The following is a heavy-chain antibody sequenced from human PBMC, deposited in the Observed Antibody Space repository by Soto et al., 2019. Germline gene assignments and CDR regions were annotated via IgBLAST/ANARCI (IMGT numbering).Heavy chain of an antibody. CDR3: AAEGGVTAMVTYPGNYYYYGMDV. J-gene: IGHJ6*02. V-gene: IGHV1-58*01. CDR2: IVVGSGNT. D-gene: IGHD5-18*01. Sequence: SVKVSCKASGFTFTSSAVQWVRQARGQRLEWIGWIVVGSGNTNYAQKFQERVTITRDMSTSTAYMELSSLRSEDTAVYYCAAEGGVTAMVTYPGNYYYYGMDVWGQGTTVTV. CDR1: GFTFTSSA.